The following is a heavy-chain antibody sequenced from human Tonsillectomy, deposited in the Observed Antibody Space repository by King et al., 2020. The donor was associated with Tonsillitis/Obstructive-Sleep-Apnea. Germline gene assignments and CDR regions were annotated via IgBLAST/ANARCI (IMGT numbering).Heavy chain of an antibody. Sequence: VQLVESGGGLVKPGGSLRLSCAASGFTFSDVWMNWVRKAPGKGLEWVGRIKNKRDGGKTDYAAPVKGRFTISRDDSKNTVYLQMNSLQTEDRAVYYCTRSRHGSGSPRGYFYYGMDVWGQGTTVTVSS. CDR1: GFTFSDVW. CDR2: IKNKRDGGKT. J-gene: IGHJ6*02. V-gene: IGHV3-15*07. CDR3: TRSRHGSGSPRGYFYYGMDV. D-gene: IGHD3-10*01.